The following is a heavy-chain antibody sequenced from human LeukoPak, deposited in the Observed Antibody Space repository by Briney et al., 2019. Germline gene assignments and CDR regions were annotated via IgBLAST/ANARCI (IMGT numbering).Heavy chain of an antibody. CDR1: GGSISSGGYY. D-gene: IGHD2-2*02. V-gene: IGHV4-31*03. J-gene: IGHJ6*02. CDR3: ARQQYDYTRGHYGLDV. CDR2: IYYSGST. Sequence: KPSETLSLTCTVSGGSISSGGYYWSWIRQHRGKGLEWIGYIYYSGSTYYNPSLKSRVTISVDTSKNQFSLKLSSVTAADTAVYYCARQQYDYTRGHYGLDVWGQGTTVTVSS.